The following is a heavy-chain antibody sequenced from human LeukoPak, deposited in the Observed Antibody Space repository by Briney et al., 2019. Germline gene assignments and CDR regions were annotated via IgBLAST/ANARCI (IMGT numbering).Heavy chain of an antibody. CDR2: INHNGNVN. D-gene: IGHD3-16*01. CDR3: ARGGGLDV. V-gene: IGHV3-7*03. Sequence: PGGSLRLSCVPSGFSLSNYHMDWVRQAPGKGLEWVASINHNGNVNYYVDSVKGRFTISRDNAKNSLYLQMSNLRAEDTAVYFCARGGGLDVWGQGATVTVSS. J-gene: IGHJ6*02. CDR1: GFSLSNYH.